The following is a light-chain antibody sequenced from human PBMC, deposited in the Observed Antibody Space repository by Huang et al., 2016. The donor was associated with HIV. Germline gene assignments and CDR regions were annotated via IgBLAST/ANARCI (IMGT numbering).Light chain of an antibody. CDR1: QAFGTY. J-gene: IGKJ4*01. Sequence: IQLTQSPSSLSASVGDRVTITCRANQAFGTYLAWYQQKPGKAPELLLNSSSTLRSGVPSRFSGGGSGTDFTLTITSLQPEDFASYSCQHLYTFGGGTKVEIK. CDR2: SSS. CDR3: QHLYT. V-gene: IGKV1-9*01.